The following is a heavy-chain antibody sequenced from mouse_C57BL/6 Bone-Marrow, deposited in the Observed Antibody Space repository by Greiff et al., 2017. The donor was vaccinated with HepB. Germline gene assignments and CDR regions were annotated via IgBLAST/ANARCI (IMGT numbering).Heavy chain of an antibody. CDR2: IDPEDGET. CDR1: GFNIKDYY. D-gene: IGHD1-1*01. CDR3: AREGVFITTVVATFDY. V-gene: IGHV14-2*01. Sequence: VQLKESGAELVKPGASVKLSCTASGFNIKDYYMHWVKQRTEQGLEWIGRIDPEDGETKYAPKFQGKATITADTSSNTAYLQLSSLTSEDTAVYYCAREGVFITTVVATFDYWGQGTTLTVSS. J-gene: IGHJ2*01.